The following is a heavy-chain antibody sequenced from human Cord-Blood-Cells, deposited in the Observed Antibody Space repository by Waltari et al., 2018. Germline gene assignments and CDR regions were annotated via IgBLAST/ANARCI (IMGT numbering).Heavy chain of an antibody. D-gene: IGHD7-27*01. J-gene: IGHJ4*02. CDR2: ISGSGGST. Sequence: EVQLLESGGGLVQPGGSLRLSCAASVFNFSSSATCWVRQAPGKGLEWVSAISGSGGSTYYADSVKGRFTISRDNSKNTLYLQMNSLRAEDTAVYYCATLPPAGDLDYWGQGTLVTVSS. CDR3: ATLPPAGDLDY. V-gene: IGHV3-23*01. CDR1: VFNFSSSA.